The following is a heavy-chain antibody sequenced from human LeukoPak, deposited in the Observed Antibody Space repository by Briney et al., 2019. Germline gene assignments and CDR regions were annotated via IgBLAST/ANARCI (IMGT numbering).Heavy chain of an antibody. D-gene: IGHD4-17*01. J-gene: IGHJ6*04. CDR2: IYNSGTT. V-gene: IGHV4-59*01. CDR1: GDSISGYY. CDR3: ARTTTVTGKMDV. Sequence: SETLSLTCTVSGDSISGYYWNWIRQPPGKGLEWIGFIYNSGTTNYNPSLKSRVTMSVDMSKTQFSLKLSSVTAADTAVYYCARTTTVTGKMDVWGKGTTVTISS.